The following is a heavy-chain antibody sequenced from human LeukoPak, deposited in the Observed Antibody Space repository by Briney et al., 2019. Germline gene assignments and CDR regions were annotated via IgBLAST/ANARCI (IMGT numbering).Heavy chain of an antibody. V-gene: IGHV3-9*01. J-gene: IGHJ4*02. CDR2: ISWNSGSI. Sequence: GGSLRLSCATSGFTFTTFWMHWVRQAPGKGLEWVSGISWNSGSIGYADSVKGRFTISRDNAKNSLYLQMNSLRAEDTALYYCAKDINGVTTSLFDYWGQGTLVTVSS. CDR3: AKDINGVTTSLFDY. CDR1: GFTFTTFW. D-gene: IGHD4-17*01.